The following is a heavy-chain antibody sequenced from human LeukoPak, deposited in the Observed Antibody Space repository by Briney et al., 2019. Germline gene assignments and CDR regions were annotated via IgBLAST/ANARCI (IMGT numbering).Heavy chain of an antibody. D-gene: IGHD4-23*01. CDR3: AKDPLGRYGGHL. Sequence: GGSLRLSCAASGFTFNSYGIHWVRQAPGKGLEWVAFIRSDGSNEYYADSVKGRFTISRDNSKNTLYLQMNSLRAEDTAVYYCAKDPLGRYGGHLGGQGTLVIVSS. J-gene: IGHJ4*02. V-gene: IGHV3-30*02. CDR1: GFTFNSYG. CDR2: IRSDGSNE.